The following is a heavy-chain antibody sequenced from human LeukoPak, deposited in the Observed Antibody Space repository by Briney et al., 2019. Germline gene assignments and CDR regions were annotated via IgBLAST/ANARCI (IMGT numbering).Heavy chain of an antibody. D-gene: IGHD1-26*01. Sequence: GSLRLSCAASGFTFGSYAITWVRQAPGKGLEWIGYISHSGNTYYNPSLKSRVTISLDTSNNQLSLKLSSVSAADSAIYYCARVNKIVEIPGRVYYYYGMDVWGQGTTVTVSS. CDR3: ARVNKIVEIPGRVYYYYGMDV. J-gene: IGHJ6*02. V-gene: IGHV4-59*12. CDR1: GFTFGSYA. CDR2: ISHSGNT.